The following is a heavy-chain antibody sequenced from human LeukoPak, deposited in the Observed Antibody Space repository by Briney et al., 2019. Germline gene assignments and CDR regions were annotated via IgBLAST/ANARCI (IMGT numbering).Heavy chain of an antibody. CDR2: TNSDGSST. J-gene: IGHJ4*02. CDR1: GFTFSTYW. Sequence: PGGSLRLSCAASGFTFSTYWMHWVRQAPGKGLVWVSRTNSDGSSTVYAEAVKGRFTISRDNAKNTLYLQMDFLRAEDTALYYCARDLFYDSSGYYAFDSWGQGTPVTVSS. D-gene: IGHD3-22*01. V-gene: IGHV3-74*01. CDR3: ARDLFYDSSGYYAFDS.